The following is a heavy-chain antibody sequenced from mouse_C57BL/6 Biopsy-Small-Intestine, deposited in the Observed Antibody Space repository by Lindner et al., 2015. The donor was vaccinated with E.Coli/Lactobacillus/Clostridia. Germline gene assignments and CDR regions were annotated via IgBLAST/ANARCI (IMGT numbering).Heavy chain of an antibody. CDR2: INPGSGGT. J-gene: IGHJ4*01. Sequence: VQLQESGAELVRPGTSVKVSCKASGYAFTNYLIEWVKQRPGQGLECIGVINPGSGGTNYNEKFKGKATLTADKSSSTAYMQLSSLTSEDSAVYFCARYDGYYYAMDYWGQGTSVTVSS. CDR1: GYAFTNYL. D-gene: IGHD2-3*01. V-gene: IGHV1-54*01. CDR3: ARYDGYYYAMDY.